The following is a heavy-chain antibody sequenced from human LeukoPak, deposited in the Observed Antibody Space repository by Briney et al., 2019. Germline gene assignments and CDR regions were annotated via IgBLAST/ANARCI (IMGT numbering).Heavy chain of an antibody. CDR3: ARHYCSSGSCYSGRFDY. Sequence: GASVKVSCKASGYTFTSYYMHWVRQAPGQGLEWMGIINPSGGSTSYAQKFQGRVTMTRDTSTSTVYMELSSLRSEDTAVYYCARHYCSSGSCYSGRFDYWGQGTLVTVSS. CDR1: GYTFTSYY. D-gene: IGHD2-15*01. CDR2: INPSGGST. J-gene: IGHJ4*02. V-gene: IGHV1-46*01.